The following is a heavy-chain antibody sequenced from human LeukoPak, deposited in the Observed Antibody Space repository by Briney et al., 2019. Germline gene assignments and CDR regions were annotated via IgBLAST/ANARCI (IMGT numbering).Heavy chain of an antibody. V-gene: IGHV1-8*02. CDR1: GYTFTSYD. CDR3: ARLNDYYGSGSYYNKAGDWFDP. J-gene: IGHJ5*02. CDR2: VNPNSGNT. Sequence: ASVKVSCKASGYTFTSYDINWVRQATGQGLEWMGWVNPNSGNTGYAQKFQGRVTMTRNTSISTAYMELSSLRSEDTAVYYCARLNDYYGSGSYYNKAGDWFDPWGQGTLVTVSS. D-gene: IGHD3-10*01.